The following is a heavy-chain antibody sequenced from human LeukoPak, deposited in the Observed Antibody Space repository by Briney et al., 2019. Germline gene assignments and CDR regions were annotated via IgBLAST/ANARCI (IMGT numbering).Heavy chain of an antibody. Sequence: PSETLSLTCTVSGGSISSGSYYWSWIRQPPGKGLEWIGTIYHSGSTYYNPSLKSRVTISVDTSKNQFSLKLTSVTAADTAVYYCARGGYCGDDCFFYSWGQGTLVTVSS. J-gene: IGHJ5*02. CDR2: IYHSGST. D-gene: IGHD2-21*02. CDR3: ARGGYCGDDCFFYS. V-gene: IGHV4-39*07. CDR1: GGSISSGSYY.